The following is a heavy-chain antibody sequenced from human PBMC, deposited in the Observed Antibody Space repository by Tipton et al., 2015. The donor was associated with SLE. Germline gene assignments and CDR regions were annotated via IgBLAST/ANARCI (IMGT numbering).Heavy chain of an antibody. V-gene: IGHV4-39*07. D-gene: IGHD1-1*01. Sequence: TLSLTCTVSGGSISSSSYYWGWIRQPPGKGLEWIGSIYYSGSPYYNPSLKSRVTISVDTSKNQFSLKLSSVTAADTAVYYCARRRYNYYYFDYWGQGTLVTVSS. CDR1: GGSISSSSYY. CDR3: ARRRYNYYYFDY. J-gene: IGHJ4*02. CDR2: IYYSGSP.